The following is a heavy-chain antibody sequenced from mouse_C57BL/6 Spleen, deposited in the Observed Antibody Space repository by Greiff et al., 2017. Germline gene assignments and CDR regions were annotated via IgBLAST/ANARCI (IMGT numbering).Heavy chain of an antibody. CDR2: IHPSDSDT. V-gene: IGHV1-74*01. D-gene: IGHD2-4*01. CDR1: GYTFTSYW. Sequence: QVQLKQPGAELVKPGASVKVSCKASGYTFTSYWMHWVKQRPGQGLEWIGRIHPSDSDTNYNQKFKGKATLTVDKSSSTAYMQLSSLTSEDSAVYYCAIYDYDEDWYFDVWGTGTTVTVSS. J-gene: IGHJ1*03. CDR3: AIYDYDEDWYFDV.